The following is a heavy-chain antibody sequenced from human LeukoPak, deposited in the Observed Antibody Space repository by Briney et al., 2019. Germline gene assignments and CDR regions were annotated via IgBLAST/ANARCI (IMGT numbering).Heavy chain of an antibody. D-gene: IGHD3-16*02. Sequence: GGSLRLSCAASGFTFSSYAMSWVRQAPGKGLEWVGFIRSKAYGGTTEYAASVKGRFTISRDDSKSIAYLQMNSLKTEDTAVYYCTRSRTFGGVIEIDYWGQGTLVTVSS. V-gene: IGHV3-49*04. CDR1: GFTFSSYA. CDR3: TRSRTFGGVIEIDY. J-gene: IGHJ4*02. CDR2: IRSKAYGGTT.